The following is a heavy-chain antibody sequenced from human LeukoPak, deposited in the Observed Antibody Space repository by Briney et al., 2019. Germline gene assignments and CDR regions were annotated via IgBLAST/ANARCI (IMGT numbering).Heavy chain of an antibody. CDR3: ARIRSGYDFYFDY. J-gene: IGHJ4*02. Sequence: SETLSLTCTVSGGSISSYYWSWIRQPAGKGLEWIGRIYSSGSTNYNPSLRSRVTMSVDTSKNQFSLKLNPVTAADTAVYYCARIRSGYDFYFDYWGQGTLVTVSS. D-gene: IGHD5-12*01. CDR2: IYSSGST. V-gene: IGHV4-4*07. CDR1: GGSISSYY.